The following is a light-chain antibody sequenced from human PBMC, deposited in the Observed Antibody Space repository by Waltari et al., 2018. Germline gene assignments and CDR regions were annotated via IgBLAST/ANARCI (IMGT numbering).Light chain of an antibody. CDR1: QYVKNN. CDR2: KAS. CDR3: QEYDSLPIT. V-gene: IGKV1-5*03. J-gene: IGKJ4*01. Sequence: DIQMTQSPSTLPASVGDRVTITCRASQYVKNNLALFQQKPEKAPKVLIHKASRLESGVPSRFSGSGFGTEFILSISSLQPDDFATYYCQEYDSLPITFGGGTKVEIK.